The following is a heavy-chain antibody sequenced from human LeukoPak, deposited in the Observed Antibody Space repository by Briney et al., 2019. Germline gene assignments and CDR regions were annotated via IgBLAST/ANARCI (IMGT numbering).Heavy chain of an antibody. V-gene: IGHV3-23*01. CDR1: GFTFSSCA. D-gene: IGHD3-3*01. CDR2: ISASGGAT. CDR3: AKDGEFITIFGVVINTHFDY. Sequence: AGGSLRLSCAASGFTFSSCAMSWVRQAPGEGLEWVSAISASGGATYYADSVKGRFTISRDHSKSTLYLQMNSLRAEDTAVYYCAKDGEFITIFGVVINTHFDYWGQGTLVTVSS. J-gene: IGHJ4*02.